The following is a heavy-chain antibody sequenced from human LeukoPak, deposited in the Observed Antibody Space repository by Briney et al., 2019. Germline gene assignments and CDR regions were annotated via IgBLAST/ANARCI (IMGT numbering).Heavy chain of an antibody. J-gene: IGHJ4*02. V-gene: IGHV3-74*01. D-gene: IGHD3-10*01. CDR3: ARSSYPYFFDY. CDR1: GFTFSTYW. Sequence: GGSLRLSCAASGFTFSTYWMHWVRQAPGKGLLWVSRINNDGSSTIYADSVRGRFTISRDNAKNTLYLQMNGLRAEDTSVYFCARSSYPYFFDYWGQGALVTVSS. CDR2: INNDGSST.